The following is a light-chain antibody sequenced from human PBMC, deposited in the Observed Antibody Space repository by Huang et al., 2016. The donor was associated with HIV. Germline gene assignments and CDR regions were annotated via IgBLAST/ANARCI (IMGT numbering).Light chain of an antibody. CDR1: QSVSSN. CDR2: AAS. Sequence: EIVMTQSPATLSVSPGERATLSCRASQSVSSNLAWYQQNSGQAPRLLIYAASTSAAGIPARFSGSGSGTEFTLTISSLQSEDFAVYYCQQYNNWPRTFGQGTKVEIK. J-gene: IGKJ1*01. V-gene: IGKV3-15*01. CDR3: QQYNNWPRT.